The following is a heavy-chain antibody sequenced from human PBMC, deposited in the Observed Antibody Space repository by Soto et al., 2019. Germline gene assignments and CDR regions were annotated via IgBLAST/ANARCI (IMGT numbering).Heavy chain of an antibody. CDR1: GFTFSSYS. Sequence: GGSLRLSCAASGFTFSSYSMNWVRQAPGKGLEWVSSISSSSSYIYYADSVKGRFTISRDNAKNSLYLQMNSLRAEDTAVYYCATPFVVAVAPGAFDIWGQGTMVTVSS. CDR2: ISSSSSYI. J-gene: IGHJ3*02. V-gene: IGHV3-21*01. D-gene: IGHD2-15*01. CDR3: ATPFVVAVAPGAFDI.